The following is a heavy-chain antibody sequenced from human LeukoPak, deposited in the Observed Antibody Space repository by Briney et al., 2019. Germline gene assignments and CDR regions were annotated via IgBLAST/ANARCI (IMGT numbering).Heavy chain of an antibody. CDR1: GGSFSGYY. Sequence: SETLSLTCAVYGGSFSGYYWSWIRQPPGKGLEWIGEINHSGSTNYNPSLKSRVTISVDTSKNQFSLKLSSVTAADTAVYHCARRRGSYYVPFDYWGQGTLVTVSS. D-gene: IGHD1-26*01. CDR3: ARRRGSYYVPFDY. J-gene: IGHJ4*02. V-gene: IGHV4-34*01. CDR2: INHSGST.